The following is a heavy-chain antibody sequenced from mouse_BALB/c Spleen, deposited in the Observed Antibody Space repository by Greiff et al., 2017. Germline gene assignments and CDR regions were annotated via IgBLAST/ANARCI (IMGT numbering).Heavy chain of an antibody. V-gene: IGHV5-4*02. J-gene: IGHJ4*01. Sequence: EVQVVESGGGLVKPGGSLKLSCAASGFTFSDYYMYWVRQTPEKRLEWVATISDGGSYTYYPDSVKGRFTISRDNAKNNLYLQMSSLKSEDTAMYYCARDGINYAMDYWGQGTSVTVSS. CDR3: ARDGINYAMDY. CDR2: ISDGGSYT. CDR1: GFTFSDYY.